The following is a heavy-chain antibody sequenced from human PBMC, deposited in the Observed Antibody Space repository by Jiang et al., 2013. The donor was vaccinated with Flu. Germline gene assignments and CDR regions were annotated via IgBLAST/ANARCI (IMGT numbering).Heavy chain of an antibody. CDR2: TFYRAKWYN. CDR1: GDSVSRHSAA. V-gene: IGHV6-1*01. Sequence: QTLSLTCAISGDSVSRHSAAWNWIRQSPSRGLEWLGRTFYRAKWYNDYAVSVKSRIIINPDTSKNQFSLEPNSVTPDDTAVYYCARQEAVAGAVTEYDAFDIWGQGTMVTVSS. CDR3: ARQEAVAGAVTEYDAFDI. J-gene: IGHJ3*02. D-gene: IGHD6-19*01.